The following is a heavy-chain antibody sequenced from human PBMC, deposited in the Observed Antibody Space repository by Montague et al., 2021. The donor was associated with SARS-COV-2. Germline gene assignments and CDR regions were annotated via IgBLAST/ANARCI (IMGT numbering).Heavy chain of an antibody. Sequence: SLRLSCAASGFTFSSYSMNWVRQAPGKGLEWVSSISSSSSYIYYAGSVKGRFTISRDNAKNSLYLQMNSLRAEGTAVYYCARDQVPDYYYYYYGMDVWGQGTTVTVSS. V-gene: IGHV3-21*01. J-gene: IGHJ6*02. CDR1: GFTFSSYS. CDR3: ARDQVPDYYYYYYGMDV. CDR2: ISSSSSYI.